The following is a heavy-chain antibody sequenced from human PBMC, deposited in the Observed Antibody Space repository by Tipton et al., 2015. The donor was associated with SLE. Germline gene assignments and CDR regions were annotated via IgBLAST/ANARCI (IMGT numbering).Heavy chain of an antibody. CDR3: ARNLGYGDYAPDL. V-gene: IGHV4-4*07. J-gene: IGHJ2*01. D-gene: IGHD4-17*01. CDR2: IYTSGST. CDR1: GGSISSHY. Sequence: TLSLTCTVSGGSISSHYWSWIRQPAGKGLEWIGRIYTSGSTNYNPSLKSRVTMSVDTSKNQFSLKLSSVTAADTAVYYCARNLGYGDYAPDLWGRGTLVTVSS.